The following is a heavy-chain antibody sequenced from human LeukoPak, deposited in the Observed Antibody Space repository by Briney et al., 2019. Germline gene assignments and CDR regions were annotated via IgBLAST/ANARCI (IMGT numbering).Heavy chain of an antibody. V-gene: IGHV4-30-4*07. CDR2: IYYSGTT. CDR3: PRDGGGSDWNTHFDY. J-gene: IGHJ4*02. CDR1: GGSISGGGYS. D-gene: IGHD1/OR15-1a*01. Sequence: SETLSLTCAVSGGSISGGGYSWSWIRQPPGKGLEWIGYIYYSGTTYYNPSLKSRLAISVDTSKNQFSLKLSSVTAADTAVYYCPRDGGGSDWNTHFDYWGRGTLVMVSS.